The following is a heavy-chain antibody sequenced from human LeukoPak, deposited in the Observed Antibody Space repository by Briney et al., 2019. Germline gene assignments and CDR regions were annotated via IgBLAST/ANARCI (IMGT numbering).Heavy chain of an antibody. CDR3: ARDTLSARYFDWFQFDY. Sequence: GASVKVSCKASGYTFTSYGISWVRQAPGQGLEWMGWISAYNGNTNYAQKLQGRVTMTTDTSTSTAYMELRSLRSDDTAVYYCARDTLSARYFDWFQFDYWGQGTLVTVSS. CDR2: ISAYNGNT. V-gene: IGHV1-18*01. CDR1: GYTFTSYG. J-gene: IGHJ4*02. D-gene: IGHD3-9*01.